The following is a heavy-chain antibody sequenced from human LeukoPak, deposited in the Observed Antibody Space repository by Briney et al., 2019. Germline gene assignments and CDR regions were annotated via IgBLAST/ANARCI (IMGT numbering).Heavy chain of an antibody. CDR3: AKDRLRYFDWLPFDY. CDR2: ISGSGGST. D-gene: IGHD3-9*01. Sequence: PGGSLRLSCAASGFTFSSYAMSWVRQAPGKGLEWVSAISGSGGSTYYADSVKDRFTISRDNSKNTLYLQMNSLRAEDTAVYYCAKDRLRYFDWLPFDYWGQGTLVTVSS. CDR1: GFTFSSYA. J-gene: IGHJ4*02. V-gene: IGHV3-23*01.